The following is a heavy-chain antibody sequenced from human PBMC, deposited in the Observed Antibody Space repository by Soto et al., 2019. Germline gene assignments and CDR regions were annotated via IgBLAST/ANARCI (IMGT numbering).Heavy chain of an antibody. CDR3: AKFNDSSGYLSRPYYYYGMDV. CDR1: RFTFSSYA. V-gene: IGHV3-23*01. Sequence: PGGSLRLSCAASRFTFSSYAMSWVRQAPGKGLEWVSAISGSGGSTYYADSVKGRFTISRDNSKNTLYLQMNSLRAEDTAVYYCAKFNDSSGYLSRPYYYYGMDVWGQGTTVTVSS. CDR2: ISGSGGST. D-gene: IGHD3-22*01. J-gene: IGHJ6*02.